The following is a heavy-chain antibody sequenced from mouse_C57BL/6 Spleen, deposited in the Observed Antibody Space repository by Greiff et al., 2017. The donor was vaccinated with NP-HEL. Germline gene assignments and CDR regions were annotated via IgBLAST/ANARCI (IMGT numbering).Heavy chain of an antibody. CDR1: GYAFSSSW. Sequence: VQLVESGPELVKPGASVKISCKASGYAFSSSWMNWVKQRPGKGLEWIGRIYPGDGDTNYNGKFKGKATLTADKSSSTAYMQLSSLTSEDSAVYFCAGAYYSIYYYAMDYWGQGTSVTVSS. CDR3: AGAYYSIYYYAMDY. D-gene: IGHD2-5*01. J-gene: IGHJ4*01. V-gene: IGHV1-82*01. CDR2: IYPGDGDT.